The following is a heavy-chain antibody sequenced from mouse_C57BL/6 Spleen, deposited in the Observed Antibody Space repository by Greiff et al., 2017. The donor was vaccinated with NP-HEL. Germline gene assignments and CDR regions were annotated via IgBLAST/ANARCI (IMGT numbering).Heavy chain of an antibody. CDR1: GYTFTDYY. Sequence: EVQLQQSGPELVKPGASVKISCKASGYTFTDYYMNWVKQSHGKSLEWIGDINPNNGGTSYNQKFKGKATLTVDKSSSTAYMELRSLTSEDSAVYYCASGYYGSSYNWGQGTTLTVSS. J-gene: IGHJ2*01. CDR2: INPNNGGT. D-gene: IGHD1-1*01. CDR3: ASGYYGSSYN. V-gene: IGHV1-26*01.